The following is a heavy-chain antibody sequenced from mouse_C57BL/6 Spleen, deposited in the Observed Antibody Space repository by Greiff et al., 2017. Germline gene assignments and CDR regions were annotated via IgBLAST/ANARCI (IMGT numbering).Heavy chain of an antibody. CDR3: AGATVVATRFDY. CDR2: IYPGDGDT. V-gene: IGHV1-82*01. J-gene: IGHJ2*01. CDR1: GYAFSSSW. Sequence: VKLQESGPELVKPGASVKISCKASGYAFSSSWMNWVKQRPGKGLEWTGRIYPGDGDTNYNGKFKGKATLTADKSSSTAYMQLSSLTSEDSAVYFCAGATVVATRFDYWGQGTTLTVSS. D-gene: IGHD1-1*01.